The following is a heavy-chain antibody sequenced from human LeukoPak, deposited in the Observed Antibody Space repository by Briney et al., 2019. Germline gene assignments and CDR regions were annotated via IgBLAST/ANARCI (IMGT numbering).Heavy chain of an antibody. CDR3: ATGYFDWLPVGY. CDR2: ISAYNGNT. Sequence: AASVKVSCKASGYTFTSYGISWVRQAPGQGLEWMGWISAYNGNTNYAQKLQGRVTMTTDTSTSTAYMELSSLRSEDTAVYYCATGYFDWLPVGYWGQGTLVTVSS. CDR1: GYTFTSYG. D-gene: IGHD3-9*01. J-gene: IGHJ4*02. V-gene: IGHV1-18*01.